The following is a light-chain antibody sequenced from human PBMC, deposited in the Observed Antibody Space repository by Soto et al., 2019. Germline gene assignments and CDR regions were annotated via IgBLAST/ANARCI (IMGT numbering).Light chain of an antibody. V-gene: IGKV3-15*01. CDR3: QQYNNWPLT. CDR2: GAS. CDR1: QSVRSN. J-gene: IGKJ3*01. Sequence: EIGMTQSPATLSVSPGERATLSCRASQSVRSNLAWYQQKPGQAPRLLMYGASTRATGIPARFSGSGSGTELTLTISSLQSEDFAVYYCQQYNNWPLTFGPGTKVDIK.